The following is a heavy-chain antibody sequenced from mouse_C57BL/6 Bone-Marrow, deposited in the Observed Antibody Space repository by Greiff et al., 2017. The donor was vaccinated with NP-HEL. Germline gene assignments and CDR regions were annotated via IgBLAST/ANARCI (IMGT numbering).Heavy chain of an antibody. CDR1: GYSITSGYY. V-gene: IGHV3-6*01. CDR3: ARNHYGSSFDY. J-gene: IGHJ2*01. D-gene: IGHD1-1*01. Sequence: VQLQQSGPGLVKPSQSLSLTCSVTGYSITSGYYWNWIRQFPGNKLEWMGYISYDGSNNYNPSLKNRISITRDTSKNQFFLKLNSVTTEDTATYYCARNHYGSSFDYWGQGTTLTVSS. CDR2: ISYDGSN.